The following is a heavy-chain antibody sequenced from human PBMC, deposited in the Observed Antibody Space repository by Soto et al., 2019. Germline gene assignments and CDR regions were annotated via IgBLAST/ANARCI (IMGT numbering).Heavy chain of an antibody. D-gene: IGHD5-12*01. Sequence: EVQLVESGGGLVQPGASLRLSSAATGFIFNNYWMSWVRQAAGKGLERMANIKPDGSDNSYVDSVKGRFTISRDIAGNSLNLQMNSLTAEDTAVYYSANVAIWGQGTLVTVSS. CDR2: IKPDGSDN. CDR1: GFIFNNYW. J-gene: IGHJ4*02. CDR3: ANVAI. V-gene: IGHV3-7*01.